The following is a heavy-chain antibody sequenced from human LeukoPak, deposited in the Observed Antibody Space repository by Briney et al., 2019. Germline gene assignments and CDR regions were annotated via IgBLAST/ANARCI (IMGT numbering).Heavy chain of an antibody. CDR1: GGSISSSSYY. V-gene: IGHV4-39*01. CDR3: AGVSIAGAVRNYFAT. CDR2: IYYSGST. D-gene: IGHD6-19*01. J-gene: IGHJ4*02. Sequence: SETLSLTCTVSGGSISSSSYYWGWIRQPPGKGLEWIGSIYYSGSTYYNPSLKSRVTISVDTSKNQFSLKLSSVTAADTAVYYCAGVSIAGAVRNYFATGGKGPLATVPS.